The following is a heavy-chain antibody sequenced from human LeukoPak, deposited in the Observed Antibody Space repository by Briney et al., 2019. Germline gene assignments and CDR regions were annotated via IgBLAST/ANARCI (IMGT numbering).Heavy chain of an antibody. CDR3: ARVGGRGGYDYYYYYYMDV. J-gene: IGHJ6*03. D-gene: IGHD5-12*01. CDR2: MYHSGST. V-gene: IGHV4-38-2*02. Sequence: PSETLSLTCTVSGYSINSAYYWGWIRQPPGKGLEWIGSMYHSGSTYYNPSLQSRVTISVDTSKNQFSLKLSSVTAADTAVYYCARVGGRGGYDYYYYYYMDVWGKGTTVTVSS. CDR1: GYSINSAYY.